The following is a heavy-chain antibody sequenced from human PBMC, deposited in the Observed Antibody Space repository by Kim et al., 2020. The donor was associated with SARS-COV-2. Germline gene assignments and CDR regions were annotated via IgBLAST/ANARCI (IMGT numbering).Heavy chain of an antibody. V-gene: IGHV3-30*04. CDR3: ARETRTPRGYYYDSSGYDY. CDR1: GFTFSSYA. CDR2: ISYDGSNK. J-gene: IGHJ4*02. D-gene: IGHD3-22*01. Sequence: GGSLRLSCAASGFTFSSYAMHWVRQAPGKGLEWVAVISYDGSNKYYADSVKGRFTISRDNSKNTLYLQMNSLRAEDTAVYYCARETRTPRGYYYDSSGYDYWGQGTLFTVSS.